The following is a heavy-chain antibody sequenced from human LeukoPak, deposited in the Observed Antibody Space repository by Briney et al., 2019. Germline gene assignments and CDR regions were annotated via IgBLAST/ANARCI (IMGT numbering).Heavy chain of an antibody. Sequence: DPGGSLRLSCAASGFTFSSYAMSWVRQAPGKGLEWVSAISGSGGSTKYAGSVKGRFTITRDNSKSTLYLQMNSLRAEDTAVYYCARDPTRQDIVVVPVAIDYWGQGTLVTVSS. CDR1: GFTFSSYA. CDR2: ISGSGGST. J-gene: IGHJ4*02. V-gene: IGHV3-23*01. CDR3: ARDPTRQDIVVVPVAIDY. D-gene: IGHD2-2*02.